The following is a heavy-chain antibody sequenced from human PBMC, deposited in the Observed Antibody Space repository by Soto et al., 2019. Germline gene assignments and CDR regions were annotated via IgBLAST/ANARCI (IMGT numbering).Heavy chain of an antibody. CDR1: GGSFSGYY. CDR2: INHSGST. Sequence: PSETLSLTCAVYGGSFSGYYWSWIRQPPGKGLEWIGEINHSGSTNYNPSLKSRVTISVDTSKNQFSLKLSSVTAADTAVYYCASAWRISPYDPWGQGTLVTVSS. J-gene: IGHJ5*02. V-gene: IGHV4-34*01. CDR3: ASAWRISPYDP.